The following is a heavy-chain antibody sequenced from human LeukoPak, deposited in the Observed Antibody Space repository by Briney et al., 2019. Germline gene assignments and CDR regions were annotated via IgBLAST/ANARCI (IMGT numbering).Heavy chain of an antibody. Sequence: GGSLRLSCAASGFTFSSYAMSWVRQAPGKGLEWVSAISGSGGSTYYADSVKGRFTISRDNSKNTLYLQMNSLRAEDTAVYYCAKALKVGATTGCDYWGQGTLVTVSP. CDR2: ISGSGGST. V-gene: IGHV3-23*01. CDR3: AKALKVGATTGCDY. CDR1: GFTFSSYA. J-gene: IGHJ4*02. D-gene: IGHD1-26*01.